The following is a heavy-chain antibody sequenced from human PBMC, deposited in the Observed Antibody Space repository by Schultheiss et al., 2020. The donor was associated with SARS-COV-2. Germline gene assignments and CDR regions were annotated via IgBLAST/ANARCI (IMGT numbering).Heavy chain of an antibody. CDR1: GFTFSSYA. J-gene: IGHJ6*03. CDR2: ISGSGGST. Sequence: GESLKISCAASGFTFSSYAMSWVRQAPGKGLEWVSAISGSGGSTYYADSVKGRFTISRDNSKNTLYLQMNSLRAEDTAVYYCAKASKHLDIIYYYYYMDVWGKGTTVTVSS. D-gene: IGHD2-15*01. CDR3: AKASKHLDIIYYYYYMDV. V-gene: IGHV3-23*01.